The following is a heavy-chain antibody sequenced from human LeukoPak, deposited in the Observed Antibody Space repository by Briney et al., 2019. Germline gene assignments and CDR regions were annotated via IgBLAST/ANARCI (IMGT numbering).Heavy chain of an antibody. V-gene: IGHV3-48*02. D-gene: IGHD1-26*01. J-gene: IGHJ4*02. CDR2: ISSSSNTM. Sequence: PGGSLRLSCAASGFTFSNAWMNWVRQAPGKGLEWVSYISSSSNTMYYADSVKGRFTISRDNAKNSLYLQMNSLRDEDMAVYYCARDGGLYSGTSYFDYWGQGTLVTVSS. CDR3: ARDGGLYSGTSYFDY. CDR1: GFTFSNAW.